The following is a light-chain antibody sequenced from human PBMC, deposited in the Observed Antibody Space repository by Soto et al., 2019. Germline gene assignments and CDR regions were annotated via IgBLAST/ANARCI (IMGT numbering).Light chain of an antibody. CDR2: SNN. CDR1: SSNIGSNT. Sequence: QALLTKPPSSSGTPGQRVTISCSGSSSNIGSNTVNWYQQLPGTAPKLLIYSNNQRPSGVPDRFSGSKSGTSASLAISGLQSEDEADYYCAAWDDSLNGRYVFGTGTRSPS. V-gene: IGLV1-44*01. CDR3: AAWDDSLNGRYV. J-gene: IGLJ1*01.